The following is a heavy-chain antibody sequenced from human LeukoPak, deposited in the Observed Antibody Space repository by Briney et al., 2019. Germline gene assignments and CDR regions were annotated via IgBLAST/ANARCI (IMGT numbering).Heavy chain of an antibody. CDR2: INPNSGGT. Sequence: ASVKVSCKASGYTFTGYYMHWVRQAPGQGLEWMGWINPNSGGTNYAQKFQGRVTMTRDTSISTAYMELGRLRSDDTAVYYCARFMVNYYYMDVWGKGTTVTVSS. D-gene: IGHD5-18*01. V-gene: IGHV1-2*02. CDR3: ARFMVNYYYMDV. J-gene: IGHJ6*03. CDR1: GYTFTGYY.